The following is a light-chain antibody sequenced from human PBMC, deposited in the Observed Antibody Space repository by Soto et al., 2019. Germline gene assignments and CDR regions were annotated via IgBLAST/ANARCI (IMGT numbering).Light chain of an antibody. CDR3: QSFDISLSASRV. V-gene: IGLV1-40*01. Sequence: QSVLTQPPSVSGAPGQRVTISCTGSSSNIGAGYHVHWYQHLPGTAPKLLIYGNTNRPSGVPDRFSGSKSGTSASLAITGLQTEDEADYYCQSFDISLSASRVFGGGTKLTVL. J-gene: IGLJ2*01. CDR2: GNT. CDR1: SSNIGAGYH.